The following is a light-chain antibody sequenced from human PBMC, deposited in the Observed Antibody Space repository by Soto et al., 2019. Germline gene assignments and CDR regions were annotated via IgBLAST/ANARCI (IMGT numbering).Light chain of an antibody. Sequence: ELVLTQSPATLSVSPGERATLSCRASQGVGSTLAWYQQEPGQAPRLLIYDASTRATGIPARFSGDGSGTEFTLTISSLQSEDFAVYYCQQYNNWPPRKTFGQGTKVEIK. CDR2: DAS. J-gene: IGKJ1*01. CDR3: QQYNNWPPRKT. CDR1: QGVGST. V-gene: IGKV3-15*01.